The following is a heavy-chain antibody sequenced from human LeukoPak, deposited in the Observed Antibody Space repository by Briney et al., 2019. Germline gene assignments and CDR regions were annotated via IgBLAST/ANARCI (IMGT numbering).Heavy chain of an antibody. CDR2: MNPNSGNT. Sequence: ASVKVSCKASGYTFTSYDINWVRQATGQGLEWMGWMNPNSGNTGYAQKFQGRVTITVDESTSTAYMELSSVRSEDTAVYYCARAPACGDSIGYYFDYWGQGTLVTVSS. J-gene: IGHJ4*02. CDR1: GYTFTSYD. CDR3: ARAPACGDSIGYYFDY. D-gene: IGHD3-22*01. V-gene: IGHV1-8*01.